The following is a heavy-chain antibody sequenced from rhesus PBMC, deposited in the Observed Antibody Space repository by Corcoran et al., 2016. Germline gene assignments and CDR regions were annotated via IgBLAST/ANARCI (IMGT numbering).Heavy chain of an antibody. CDR1: GGSISSGYD. CDR3: ARDLVGP. CDR2: IYGSSGST. V-gene: IGHV4-76*01. J-gene: IGHJ4*01. D-gene: IGHD1-44*01. Sequence: QVQLQESGPGVVKPSETLSLTCAVSGGSISSGYDWSWFRQPPGKGLEWIGYIYGSSGSTNYNPSLKNRVTISKDASKNQFSLKLSSVTAADTAVYYCARDLVGPWGQGVLVTVSS.